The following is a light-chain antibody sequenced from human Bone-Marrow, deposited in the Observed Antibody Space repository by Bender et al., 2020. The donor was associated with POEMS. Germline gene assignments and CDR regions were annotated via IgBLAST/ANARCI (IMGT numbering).Light chain of an antibody. CDR3: CSYAGSNNLV. CDR2: EVN. J-gene: IGLJ2*01. Sequence: QSALTQPASVSGSPGQSITISCTGTSSDVGAYNYVSWYQQHPGKAPKLIIFEVNYRPSGISDRFSGSKSGNTASLTVSGLQADDEADYFCCSYAGSNNLVFGGGTKLTVL. V-gene: IGLV2-14*01. CDR1: SSDVGAYNY.